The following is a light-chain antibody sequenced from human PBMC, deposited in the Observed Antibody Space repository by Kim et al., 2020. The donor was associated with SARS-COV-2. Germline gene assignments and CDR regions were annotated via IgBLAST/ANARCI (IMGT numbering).Light chain of an antibody. V-gene: IGLV1-51*01. CDR3: GTWDSSLSAAV. CDR2: DNN. Sequence: GQKGTSSCSGSSSNIGNNYVSWYQQLPGTAPKLLIYDNNKRPSGIPDRFSGSKSGTSATLGITGLQTGDEADYYCGTWDSSLSAAVFGGGTQLTVL. CDR1: SSNIGNNY. J-gene: IGLJ3*02.